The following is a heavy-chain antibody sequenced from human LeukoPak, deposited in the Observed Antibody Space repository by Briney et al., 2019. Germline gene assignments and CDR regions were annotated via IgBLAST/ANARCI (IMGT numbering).Heavy chain of an antibody. J-gene: IGHJ4*02. D-gene: IGHD5-24*01. CDR3: AKSGYNRFDY. V-gene: IGHV3-23*01. CDR2: ISGSGGST. CDR1: GFAFSSYA. Sequence: QSWGALRLSCAASGFAFSSYAMSWVRQAPGKGLEGVSTISGSGGSTYYADSVKGRFTISRDNAKNTLYLQMNSLRAEDTAVYYCAKSGYNRFDYWGQGTLVTVSS.